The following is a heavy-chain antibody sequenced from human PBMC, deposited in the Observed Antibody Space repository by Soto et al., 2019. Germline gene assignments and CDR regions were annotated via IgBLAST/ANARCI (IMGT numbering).Heavy chain of an antibody. V-gene: IGHV3-30*03. Sequence: PGGSLRLSCAASGFTFSSYGMHWVRQAPGKGLEWVAIISYDRSNKYYADSVKGRFTISRDNSKNTLYLQMNSLRAEDTAVYYCARDPLGYCSGGSCYSSAAFDIWGQGTMVTVSS. CDR3: ARDPLGYCSGGSCYSSAAFDI. CDR1: GFTFSSYG. D-gene: IGHD2-15*01. J-gene: IGHJ3*02. CDR2: ISYDRSNK.